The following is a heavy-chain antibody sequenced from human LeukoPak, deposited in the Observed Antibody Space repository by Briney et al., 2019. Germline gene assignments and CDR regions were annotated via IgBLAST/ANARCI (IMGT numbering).Heavy chain of an antibody. V-gene: IGHV1-2*06. Sequence: ASVTVSCKASGYTFTGYYMHWVRQAPGQGIKWMGRINPNSGGTNYAQKFQGRVTMTRDTSISTAYMELSRLRSDDTAVYYCARSLYLGIAAAGPYNWFDPWGQGTLVTVSS. CDR2: INPNSGGT. CDR3: ARSLYLGIAAAGPYNWFDP. J-gene: IGHJ5*02. D-gene: IGHD6-13*01. CDR1: GYTFTGYY.